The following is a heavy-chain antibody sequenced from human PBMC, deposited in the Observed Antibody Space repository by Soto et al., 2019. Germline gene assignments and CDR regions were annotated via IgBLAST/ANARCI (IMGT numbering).Heavy chain of an antibody. V-gene: IGHV1-3*01. CDR1: GYTFTNYA. CDR2: INAGNGNT. J-gene: IGHJ2*01. Sequence: QVQLVQSGAEVKKPGASVKVSCKASGYTFTNYAMHWVRQAPGQRLEWMGWINAGNGNTKYSQKFQGRVTITRDTSASTYYIELSSLRFVDTAVYYCARGGSLYWYFDLCGRGTLVTVSS. CDR3: ARGGSLYWYFDL. D-gene: IGHD1-26*01.